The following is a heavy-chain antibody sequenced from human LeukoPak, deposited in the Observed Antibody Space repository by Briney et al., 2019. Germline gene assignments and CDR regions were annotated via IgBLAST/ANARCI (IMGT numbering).Heavy chain of an antibody. CDR1: GYSFTSYW. V-gene: IGHV5-51*01. D-gene: IGHD3-9*01. Sequence: GKSLKISCMGSGYSFTSYWIGWLRQMPGKGLEWMGIIYPGDSDTRYSPSFQGQVTISADKSISTAYLQWSSLKASDTAMYYCARIRRYYDILTGLHDAFDIWGQGTMVTVSS. CDR2: IYPGDSDT. CDR3: ARIRRYYDILTGLHDAFDI. J-gene: IGHJ3*02.